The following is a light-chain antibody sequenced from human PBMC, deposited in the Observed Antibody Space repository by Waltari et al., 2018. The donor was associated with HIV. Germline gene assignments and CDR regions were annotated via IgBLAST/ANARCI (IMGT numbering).Light chain of an antibody. J-gene: IGLJ3*02. CDR2: RNY. CDR3: GAYDARLDERL. V-gene: IGLV1-47*01. CDR1: TSNIETDA. Sequence: QSVLTQPPSVSGTPGQTVTISCSGSTSNIETDALYWYQQLPGTAPKLLIYRNYKRPSGVSAQFSCSKSCASASLVISGLRSEDEAHYYCGAYDARLDERLFGGGTKLTVL.